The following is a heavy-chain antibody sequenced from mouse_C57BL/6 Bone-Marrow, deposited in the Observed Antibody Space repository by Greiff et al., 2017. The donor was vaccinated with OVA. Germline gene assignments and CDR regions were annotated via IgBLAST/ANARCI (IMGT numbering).Heavy chain of an antibody. Sequence: DVQLQESGGGLVQPKGSLKLSCAASGFTFNTYAMHWVRQAPGKGLEWVARIRSKSSNYATYYADSVKDRFTISRDDSQSMLYLQMNNLKTEDTAMYYCVRDITVVAGSYYAMDYWGQGTSVTVSS. CDR3: VRDITVVAGSYYAMDY. CDR2: IRSKSSNYAT. CDR1: GFTFNTYA. D-gene: IGHD1-1*01. J-gene: IGHJ4*01. V-gene: IGHV10-3*01.